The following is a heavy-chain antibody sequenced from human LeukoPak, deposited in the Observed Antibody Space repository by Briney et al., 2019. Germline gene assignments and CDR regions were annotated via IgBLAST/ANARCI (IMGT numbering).Heavy chain of an antibody. CDR3: AKNAGYSYGLYYFDY. J-gene: IGHJ4*02. V-gene: IGHV3-23*01. CDR1: GFAFRSYA. CDR2: IISSGDVT. Sequence: GGSLRLSCSASGFAFRSYAMSWVRQAPGKGLEWVSSIISSGDVTYYADSLKGRFTISRDNSKNTVHLQMDSLRPEDSAVYYCAKNAGYSYGLYYFDYWGQGTLVTVSS. D-gene: IGHD5-18*01.